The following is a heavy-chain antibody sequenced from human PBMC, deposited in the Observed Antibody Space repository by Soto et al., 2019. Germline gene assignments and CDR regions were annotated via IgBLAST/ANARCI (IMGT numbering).Heavy chain of an antibody. CDR2: IIVDSGNT. V-gene: IGHV1-58*01. D-gene: IGHD1-26*01. CDR1: GFTFADSA. Sequence: ASVKVSCKTSGFTFADSAVQWVRQARGQSLEWIGRIIVDSGNTKSAEKFTERVSMSWDMSTSTAFMELRILSSDDTAVYYCATANNTSPFDYWGLGTLVTVSS. CDR3: ATANNTSPFDY. J-gene: IGHJ4*02.